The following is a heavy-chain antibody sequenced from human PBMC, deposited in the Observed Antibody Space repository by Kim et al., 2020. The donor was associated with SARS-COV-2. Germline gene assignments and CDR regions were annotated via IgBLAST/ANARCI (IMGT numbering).Heavy chain of an antibody. J-gene: IGHJ2*01. CDR3: ARGGGYYDSSGYYYHWYFDL. CDR2: IYHSGST. D-gene: IGHD3-22*01. V-gene: IGHV4-30-2*01. CDR1: GGSISSGGYS. Sequence: SETLSLTCAVSGGSISSGGYSWSWIRQPPGKGLEWIGYIYHSGSTYYNPSLKSRVTISVDRSKNQFSLKLSSVTAADTAVYYCARGGGYYDSSGYYYHWYFDLWGRGTLVTVSS.